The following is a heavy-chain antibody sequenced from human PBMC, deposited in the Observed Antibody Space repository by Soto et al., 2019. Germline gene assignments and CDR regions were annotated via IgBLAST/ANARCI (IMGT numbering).Heavy chain of an antibody. D-gene: IGHD4-17*01. V-gene: IGHV1-18*01. CDR2: INPYSGNT. Sequence: QIHLVQSGPEVRKPGASVKLSCKTSGYTFITYGLTWVRQAPGEGLEWMVWINPYSGNTAFAEKFQDRITVTTDTSTDTAYMELEDLDSDDTAVYYCAKNAVSGDYASHLDYWGQGTLVAVST. CDR1: GYTFITYG. J-gene: IGHJ4*02. CDR3: AKNAVSGDYASHLDY.